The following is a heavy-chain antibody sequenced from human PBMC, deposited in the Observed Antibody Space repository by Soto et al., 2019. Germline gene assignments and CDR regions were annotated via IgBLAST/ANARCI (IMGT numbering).Heavy chain of an antibody. V-gene: IGHV1-46*01. CDR1: GYTFTAFF. CDR2: IHPSGGTT. J-gene: IGHJ4*02. CDR3: ARATYSSSSFFFDY. D-gene: IGHD6-6*01. Sequence: ASVKVSCKASGYTFTAFFMHWVRQAPGKGLEWMGIIHPSGGTTNYAQKFQGRVAMTWDTSTSTVYMDLSSLRSDDTAVYYCARATYSSSSFFFDYWGPGTPVTVSS.